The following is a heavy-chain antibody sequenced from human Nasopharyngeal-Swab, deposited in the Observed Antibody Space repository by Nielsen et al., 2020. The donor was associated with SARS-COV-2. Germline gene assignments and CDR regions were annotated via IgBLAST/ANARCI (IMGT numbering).Heavy chain of an antibody. J-gene: IGHJ6*03. CDR3: ARGAARNVIVVAVAAISYYYMDV. CDR2: MNPNSGNT. V-gene: IGHV1-8*01. Sequence: ASVKVSCRASGYTFTSYDISWVRQATGQGLEWMGWMNPNSGNTGYAQKFQGRVTMTRNTSISTAYMELSSLRSEDTAVYYCARGAARNVIVVAVAAISYYYMDVWGKGTTVTVSS. D-gene: IGHD2-15*01. CDR1: GYTFTSYD.